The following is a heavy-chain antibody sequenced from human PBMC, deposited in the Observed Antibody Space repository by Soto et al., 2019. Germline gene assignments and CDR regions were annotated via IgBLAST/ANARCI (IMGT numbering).Heavy chain of an antibody. D-gene: IGHD3-10*01. CDR2: ISYDGSNK. CDR1: GFTFSSYA. V-gene: IGHV3-30-3*01. CDR3: ARNKAGDYYGSGSSQVRYYYYGMDV. J-gene: IGHJ6*02. Sequence: GGSLRLSCAASGFTFSSYAMHWVRQAPGKGLEWVAVISYDGSNKYYADSVKGRFTISRDNSKNTLYLQMNSLRAEDTAAYYCARNKAGDYYGSGSSQVRYYYYGMDVWGQGTTVTVSS.